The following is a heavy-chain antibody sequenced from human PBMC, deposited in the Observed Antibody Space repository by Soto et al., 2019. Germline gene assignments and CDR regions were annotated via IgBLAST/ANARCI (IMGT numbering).Heavy chain of an antibody. CDR2: ISGSGGST. D-gene: IGHD3-3*01. CDR3: HGGEEWPLYYCDY. V-gene: IGHV3-23*01. J-gene: IGHJ4*02. CDR1: GFTFSSYA. Sequence: EVQLLESGGGLVQPGGSLRLSCAASGFTFSSYAMSWVRQAPGKGLEWVSAISGSGGSTYYADSVKGRFTIARDNSKNTLYLPMNSLRAEDTAVYYCHGGEEWPLYYCDYCGQGTLVTVSS.